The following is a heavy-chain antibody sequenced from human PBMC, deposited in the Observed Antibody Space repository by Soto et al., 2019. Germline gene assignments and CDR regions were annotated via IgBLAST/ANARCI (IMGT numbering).Heavy chain of an antibody. CDR1: GFTFSNYY. Sequence: GGSLRLSCGASGFTFSNYYMSWIRQAPGKGLEWVSYISSTGRTIYYADSVKGRFTVSRDNAQNSLSLKLNSLRVEDTAVYYCARSHSSRWEFECWGQGTQVTV. V-gene: IGHV3-11*01. CDR2: ISSTGRTI. J-gene: IGHJ4*02. D-gene: IGHD6-19*01. CDR3: ARSHSSRWEFEC.